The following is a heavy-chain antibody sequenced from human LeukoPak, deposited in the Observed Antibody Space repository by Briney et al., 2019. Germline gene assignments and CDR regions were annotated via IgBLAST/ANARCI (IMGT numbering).Heavy chain of an antibody. J-gene: IGHJ4*02. Sequence: PAASLQISCQGAGQSFSNYWIGWVRRMPGKGLEWMGFIHFRDSETRYRASFQGQVTISADTSISTAYLRWSSLEASDTGMYYCAFGEHGTGYYDVRGQGTLVTVSS. CDR2: IHFRDSET. D-gene: IGHD2-8*02. CDR1: GQSFSNYW. CDR3: AFGEHGTGYYDV. V-gene: IGHV5-51*01.